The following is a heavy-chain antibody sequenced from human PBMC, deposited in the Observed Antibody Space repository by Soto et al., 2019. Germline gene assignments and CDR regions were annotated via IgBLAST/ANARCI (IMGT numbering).Heavy chain of an antibody. V-gene: IGHV4-34*01. CDR2: INHSGST. CDR1: GGSFSGYY. Sequence: SETLSLTCAVYGGSFSGYYWSWIRQPPGKGLEWIGEINHSGSTNYNPSLKSRVTISVDTSKNQFSLKLSSVTAADTAVYYCARGNLGYCSGGSCYSKGSLYYYYYMDVWGKGTTVTVSS. J-gene: IGHJ6*03. CDR3: ARGNLGYCSGGSCYSKGSLYYYYYMDV. D-gene: IGHD2-15*01.